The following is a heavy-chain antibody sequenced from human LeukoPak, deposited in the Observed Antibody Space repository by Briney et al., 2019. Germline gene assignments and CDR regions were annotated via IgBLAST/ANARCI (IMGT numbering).Heavy chain of an antibody. CDR3: ARGPIVGATTVFPCHY. D-gene: IGHD1-26*01. Sequence: PGGSLRLSCAASGFTFSSYWIHWVRQAPAKGLVWVSRVNTDGSDISYADSVKGRFTISRDNAKNTLYLQMNSLRAEDTAVYFCARGPIVGATTVFPCHYWGQGTLVTVSS. CDR2: VNTDGSDI. J-gene: IGHJ4*02. CDR1: GFTFSSYW. V-gene: IGHV3-74*01.